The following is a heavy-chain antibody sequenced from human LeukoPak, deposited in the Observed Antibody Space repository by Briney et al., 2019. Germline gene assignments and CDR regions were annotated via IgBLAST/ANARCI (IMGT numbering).Heavy chain of an antibody. CDR2: IYYSGST. J-gene: IGHJ4*02. CDR1: GGSTSSYY. D-gene: IGHD3-22*01. Sequence: SETLSLTCTVSGGSTSSYYWSWIRQPPGKGLEWIGDIYYSGSTNYNPSLKSRVTISVDTSKNQFSLKLSSVTAADTAVYYCARCYYGDCDYWGQGTLVTVSS. V-gene: IGHV4-59*01. CDR3: ARCYYGDCDY.